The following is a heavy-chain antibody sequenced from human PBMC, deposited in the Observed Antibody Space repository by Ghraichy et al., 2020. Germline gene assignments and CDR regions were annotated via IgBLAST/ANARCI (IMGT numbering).Heavy chain of an antibody. D-gene: IGHD1-26*01. J-gene: IGHJ4*02. CDR1: GFTVSSNY. V-gene: IGHV3-53*01. Sequence: GGSLRLSCAASGFTVSSNYMSWVRQAPGKGLEWVSVIYSGGSTYYADSVKGRFTISRDNSKNTLYLQMNSLRAEDTAVYYCARGGEGSYYVGPVDYWGQGTLVTVSS. CDR3: ARGGEGSYYVGPVDY. CDR2: IYSGGST.